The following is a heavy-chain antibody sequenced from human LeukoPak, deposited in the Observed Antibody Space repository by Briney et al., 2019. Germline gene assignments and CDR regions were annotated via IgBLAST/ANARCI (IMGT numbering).Heavy chain of an antibody. J-gene: IGHJ4*02. CDR3: ARGSHPVTGTLGGYFDP. D-gene: IGHD6-19*01. CDR2: IYHTGST. CDR1: SYSINSNYY. V-gene: IGHV4-38-2*02. Sequence: SETLSLTCSVSSYSINSNYYWGWIRQSPGKGLEWIGSIYHTGSTYYNPSLKSRVTISLDASNKQFSLRLSSVTAADAAVYYCARGSHPVTGTLGGYFDPWGQGTLVTVSS.